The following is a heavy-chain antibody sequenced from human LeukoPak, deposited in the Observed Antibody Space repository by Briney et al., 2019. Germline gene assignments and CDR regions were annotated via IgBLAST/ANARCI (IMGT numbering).Heavy chain of an antibody. CDR3: ARDGGDGYNIAGLFDY. CDR1: GFTFSSYW. CDR2: IKQDGSEK. D-gene: IGHD5-24*01. V-gene: IGHV3-7*01. J-gene: IGHJ4*02. Sequence: GGSLRLSCAASGFTFSSYWMSWVRQAPGKGLEWVANIKQDGSEKYYVDSEKGRFTISRDNAKNSLYLQLNSLRAEDTAVYYCARDGGDGYNIAGLFDYWGQGTLVTVSS.